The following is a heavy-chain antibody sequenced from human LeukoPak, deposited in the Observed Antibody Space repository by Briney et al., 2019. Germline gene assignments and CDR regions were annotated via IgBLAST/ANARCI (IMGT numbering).Heavy chain of an antibody. CDR1: GFTFSSYW. CDR3: ARTPPGSHYYYMDV. CDR2: ISDSGGST. J-gene: IGHJ6*03. V-gene: IGHV3-23*01. D-gene: IGHD1-1*01. Sequence: GGSLRLSCAASGFTFSSYWMSWVRQAPGKGLEWVSAISDSGGSTYYADSVKGRFTISRDNSKNTLYLQMNSLRAEDTAVYYCARTPPGSHYYYMDVWGKGTTVTVSS.